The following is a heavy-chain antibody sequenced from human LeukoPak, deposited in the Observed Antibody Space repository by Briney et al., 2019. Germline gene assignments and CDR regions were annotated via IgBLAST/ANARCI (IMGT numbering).Heavy chain of an antibody. D-gene: IGHD3-3*01. CDR2: MNPKSGSA. V-gene: IGHV1-8*01. J-gene: IGHJ5*02. Sequence: GASVKVSCKASGFPFIKYDINWMRQATGQGLEWMGWMNPKSGSAGYAQKFQGRLTMTRNTSISTAYMELSSLRSEDTAIYYCARNLDLSGYYMWFDPWGHGTLVTVSS. CDR1: GFPFIKYD. CDR3: ARNLDLSGYYMWFDP.